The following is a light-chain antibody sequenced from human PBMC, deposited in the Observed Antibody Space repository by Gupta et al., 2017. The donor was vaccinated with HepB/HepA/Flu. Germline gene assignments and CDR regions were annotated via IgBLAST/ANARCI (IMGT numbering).Light chain of an antibody. CDR3: NPRHNTSHHVI. J-gene: IGLJ2*01. Sequence: LSGIPKRFSASTSGNTAFLTITGTQAEDEADYYCNPRHNTSHHVIFGGGTKLTVL. V-gene: IGLV3-19*01.